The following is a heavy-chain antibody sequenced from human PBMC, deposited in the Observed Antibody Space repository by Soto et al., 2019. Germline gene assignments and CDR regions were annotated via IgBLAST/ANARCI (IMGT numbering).Heavy chain of an antibody. Sequence: SERRPHTCAVSGGAFSGCYWTCSRQIPGKGLELIGESNQSANTKYNPSLMSRVTMSVDTSRNQCSLKLRSVNAAAKAVYYCARHSYALNWDSHYGMKLWCQ. J-gene: IGHJ6*02. CDR3: ARHSYALNWDSHYGMKL. D-gene: IGHD2-2*01. CDR1: GGAFSGCY. CDR2: SNQSANT. V-gene: IGHV4-34*01.